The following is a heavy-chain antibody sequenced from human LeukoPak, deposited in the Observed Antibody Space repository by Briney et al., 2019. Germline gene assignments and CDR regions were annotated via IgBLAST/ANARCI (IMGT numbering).Heavy chain of an antibody. CDR2: TYYRSKWYN. V-gene: IGHV6-1*01. Sequence: SQTLSLTCAISGDSVSSNSAAWSWIRQSASRGLEWLGRTYYRSKWYNDYAVSVKSRITINPDTSKNQFSLQLSSVTPEDTAVYYCTRDGIRVLDYWGQGILVTVSS. CDR1: GDSVSSNSAA. CDR3: TRDGIRVLDY. J-gene: IGHJ4*02. D-gene: IGHD1-1*01.